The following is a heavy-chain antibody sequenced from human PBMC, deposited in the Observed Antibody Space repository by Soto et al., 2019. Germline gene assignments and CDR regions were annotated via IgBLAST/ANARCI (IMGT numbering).Heavy chain of an antibody. CDR3: ARESRGGAARRPTFYY. Sequence: GYLRLSCVGAGFRLSSFEMNWVRQTPGKGLEWLSYIGRSGETIYYADSVKGRFTISRDNAKSSLFLQMTGLRDEDTGIYYCARESRGGAARRPTFYYWGRGTLVTVSS. J-gene: IGHJ4*02. CDR2: IGRSGETI. D-gene: IGHD6-6*01. V-gene: IGHV3-48*03. CDR1: GFRLSSFE.